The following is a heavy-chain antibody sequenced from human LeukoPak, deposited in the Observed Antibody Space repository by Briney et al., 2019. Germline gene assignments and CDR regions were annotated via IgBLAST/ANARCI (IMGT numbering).Heavy chain of an antibody. V-gene: IGHV1-18*01. CDR1: GYTFTSYG. J-gene: IGHJ4*02. Sequence: ASVKVSCKASGYTFTSYGISWVRQAPGQGLEWMGWISAYNGNTNYAQKFQGRVTMTRDTSISTAYMELSRLRSDDTAVYYCARALRFGEFYFDYWGQGTLVTVSS. CDR3: ARALRFGEFYFDY. D-gene: IGHD3-10*01. CDR2: ISAYNGNT.